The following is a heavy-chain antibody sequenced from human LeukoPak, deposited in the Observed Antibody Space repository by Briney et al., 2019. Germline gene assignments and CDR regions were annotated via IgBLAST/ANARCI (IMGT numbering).Heavy chain of an antibody. Sequence: PSETLSLTCTVSGGSISSSSNYWGWIRQPPGKGLEWIGSIYYSGNTYYNPSCKSRLTISVDTSKNQFSLKLSSVTAADTAVYYCARFRRPSIAVAGTGYYFDYWGQGTLVTVSS. J-gene: IGHJ4*02. CDR3: ARFRRPSIAVAGTGYYFDY. D-gene: IGHD6-19*01. CDR2: IYYSGNT. V-gene: IGHV4-39*07. CDR1: GGSISSSSNY.